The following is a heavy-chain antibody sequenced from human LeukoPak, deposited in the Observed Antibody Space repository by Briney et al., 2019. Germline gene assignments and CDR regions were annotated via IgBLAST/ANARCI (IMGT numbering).Heavy chain of an antibody. J-gene: IGHJ4*02. D-gene: IGHD5-12*01. CDR3: ARAVATITRAFDY. CDR1: GFTFSSYG. Sequence: GRSLRLSCAASGFTFSSYGMHWVRQAPGKGLEWVAVIWYDGSNKYYADSVKGRFTISRDNSKNTLYLQMNSLRAEDTVVYYCARAVATITRAFDYWGQGTLVTVSS. V-gene: IGHV3-33*01. CDR2: IWYDGSNK.